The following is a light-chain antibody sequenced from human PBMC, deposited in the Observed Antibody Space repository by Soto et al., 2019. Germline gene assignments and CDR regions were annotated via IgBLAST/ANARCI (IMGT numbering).Light chain of an antibody. CDR1: QSVRGY. V-gene: IGKV3-11*01. CDR2: DAY. CDR3: QQRSAWPLP. J-gene: IGKJ4*01. Sequence: EIVLTQSPATLSLSPGERATLSCRASQSVRGYLAWYQQKLGQAPRLLISDAYNRAAGVPARFSGSGSGADFTLTISSLEPEDFAVYYCQQRSAWPLPVGGGTKVEIK.